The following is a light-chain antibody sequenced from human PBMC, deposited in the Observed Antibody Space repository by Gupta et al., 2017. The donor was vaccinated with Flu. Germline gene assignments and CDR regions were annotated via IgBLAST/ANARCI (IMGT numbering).Light chain of an antibody. CDR2: LGS. CDR3: MQALQTPWT. CDR1: QSLLHSNGYNY. V-gene: IGKV2-28*01. Sequence: MVMTQSPPSLPVTPGEPASISCRSSQSLLHSNGYNYLDWYLQKPGQSPRLLIYLGSNRASGVPDRFSGSGSGTDLTLKISRVEAEDVGVYYCMQALQTPWTFGQGTKVEIK. J-gene: IGKJ1*01.